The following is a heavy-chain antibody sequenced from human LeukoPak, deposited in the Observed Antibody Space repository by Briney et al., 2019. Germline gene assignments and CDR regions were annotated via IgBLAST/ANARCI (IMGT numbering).Heavy chain of an antibody. J-gene: IGHJ3*02. D-gene: IGHD4-17*01. CDR3: AKGITVTKSIDAFDI. CDR2: IYYSGST. CDR1: VGSISSSSYY. V-gene: IGHV4-39*01. Sequence: SETLSLTCTVSVGSISSSSYYWGWIRQPPGEGLEWIGSIYYSGSTYYNPSLKSRVTISVDTSKNQFSLKLSSVTAADTAVYYCAKGITVTKSIDAFDIWGQGTMVTVSS.